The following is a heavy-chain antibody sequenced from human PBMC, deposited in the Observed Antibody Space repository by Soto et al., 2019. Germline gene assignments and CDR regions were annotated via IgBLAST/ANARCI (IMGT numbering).Heavy chain of an antibody. V-gene: IGHV3-30*19. CDR1: GFRFKSFG. J-gene: IGHJ4*02. CDR3: ARWGTTGGFDL. CDR2: TAYDGNNK. D-gene: IGHD3-16*01. Sequence: QVQLVESGGGVVQPGASLRLSCAASGFRFKSFGMHWVRQAPGKGLEWVAFTAYDGNNKDYGDSVKGRFTVSRDNSQNTLHLQMDFLRPEDTALYYWARWGTTGGFDLWGQGTLVSVSS.